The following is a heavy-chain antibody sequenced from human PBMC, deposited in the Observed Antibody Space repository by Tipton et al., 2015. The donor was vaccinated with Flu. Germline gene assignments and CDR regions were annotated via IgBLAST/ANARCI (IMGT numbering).Heavy chain of an antibody. V-gene: IGHV3-30-3*01. Sequence: SLRLSCAASGFTFSIYAIHWVRQAPGMGLEWVAVISYDGGNRYYADAIKGRFTISRDNSNNIVYLNLNILRPDDTALYYCVRDGQWVNLAPFDSWGQGPLVTVSP. CDR1: GFTFSIYA. CDR2: ISYDGGNR. CDR3: VRDGQWVNLAPFDS. J-gene: IGHJ4*02. D-gene: IGHD6-19*01.